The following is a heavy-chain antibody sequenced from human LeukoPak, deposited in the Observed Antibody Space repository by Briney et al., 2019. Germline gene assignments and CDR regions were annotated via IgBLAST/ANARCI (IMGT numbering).Heavy chain of an antibody. D-gene: IGHD6-13*01. CDR2: IYYSGST. Sequence: PSETLSLTCTVSGGSISSSSYYWGWIRQPPGKGLEWIGSIYYSGSTYYNPSLKSRVTISVDTSKNQFSLKLSSVTAADTAVYYCARDEYSSSCFDYWGQGTLVTVSS. CDR1: GGSISSSSYY. J-gene: IGHJ4*02. CDR3: ARDEYSSSCFDY. V-gene: IGHV4-39*07.